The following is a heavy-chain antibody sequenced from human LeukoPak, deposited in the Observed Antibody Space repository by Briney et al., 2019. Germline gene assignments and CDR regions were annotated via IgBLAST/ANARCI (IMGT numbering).Heavy chain of an antibody. CDR1: GFTFSSYG. V-gene: IGHV3-30*02. Sequence: GGSLKLSCAASGFTFSSYGMYWVRQAPGKGLEWVAFIQYDGSNKYYADSVKGRFTISRDNSKNTLYLQMNSLRAEDTAVYYCARRAGAYSHPYDYWGQGTLVTVSS. D-gene: IGHD4/OR15-4a*01. J-gene: IGHJ4*02. CDR3: ARRAGAYSHPYDY. CDR2: IQYDGSNK.